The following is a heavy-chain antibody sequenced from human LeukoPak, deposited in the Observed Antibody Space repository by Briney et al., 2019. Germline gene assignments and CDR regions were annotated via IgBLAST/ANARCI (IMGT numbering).Heavy chain of an antibody. CDR2: IYTSGST. J-gene: IGHJ6*03. V-gene: IGHV4-4*09. CDR1: GGSFSDYY. D-gene: IGHD3-10*01. Sequence: PSETLSLTCAVYGGSFSDYYWTWIRQTPGKGLEWIGYIYTSGSTNYNPSLKSRVTISVDTSKNQFSLKLSSVTAADTAVYYCARRAMEGSYYYYYMDVWGKGTTVTVSS. CDR3: ARRAMEGSYYYYYMDV.